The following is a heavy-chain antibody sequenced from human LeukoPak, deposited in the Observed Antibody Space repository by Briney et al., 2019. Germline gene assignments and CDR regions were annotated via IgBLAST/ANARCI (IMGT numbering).Heavy chain of an antibody. CDR3: ARDALRLRGYSYGDLGWFDP. J-gene: IGHJ5*02. CDR2: INAGNGNT. D-gene: IGHD5-18*01. Sequence: ASVKVSCKASGYTFTSYAMHWVRQAPGQRLEWMGWINAGNGNTKYSQKFQGRVTITRDTSASTAYMELSSLRSEDTAVYYCARDALRLRGYSYGDLGWFDPWGQGTLVTVSP. V-gene: IGHV1-3*01. CDR1: GYTFTSYA.